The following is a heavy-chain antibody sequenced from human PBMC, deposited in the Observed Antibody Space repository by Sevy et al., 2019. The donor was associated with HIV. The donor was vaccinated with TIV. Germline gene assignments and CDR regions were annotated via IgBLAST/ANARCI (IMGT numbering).Heavy chain of an antibody. CDR3: AKDGHYYDSSGDYLNYLDY. D-gene: IGHD3-22*01. V-gene: IGHV3-23*01. J-gene: IGHJ4*02. Sequence: GGSLRLSCAASGFTFTSYAMSWVRQAPGKGLEWVSAISGSARSTYYADSVKGRFTISRDNSKNTLYLLMNSLRAEDTAVYYCAKDGHYYDSSGDYLNYLDYGGQGTLVTVSS. CDR1: GFTFTSYA. CDR2: ISGSARST.